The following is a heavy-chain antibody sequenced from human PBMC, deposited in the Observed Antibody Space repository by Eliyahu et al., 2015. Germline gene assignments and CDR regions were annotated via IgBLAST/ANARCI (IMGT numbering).Heavy chain of an antibody. Sequence: EVQLVESGGGLVQPGGSLRLSCAASGFTLSNYWMHWVRQAPGKGLVWVSRIRSDGSSATYADSVKGRFTITRDNARNTVYLQMNSLRVEDTAVYYCAGSGNGYNYFDYWGQGTLVTVSS. CDR3: AGSGNGYNYFDY. D-gene: IGHD5-24*01. V-gene: IGHV3-74*01. CDR2: IRSDGSSA. J-gene: IGHJ4*02. CDR1: GFTLSNYW.